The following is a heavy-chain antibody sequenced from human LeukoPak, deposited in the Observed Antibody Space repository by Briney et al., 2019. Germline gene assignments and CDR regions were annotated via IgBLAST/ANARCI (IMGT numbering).Heavy chain of an antibody. V-gene: IGHV3-21*04. J-gene: IGHJ4*02. Sequence: GGSLRLSCAASGFTFSSYSMNWVRQTPGKGLEWVSSITRSSIYTFYADSVKGRFTISRDNAKNSLYLQMNSLRAEDTALYYCARGVKYYGSGVPYYFDYWGQGTLVTVSS. CDR3: ARGVKYYGSGVPYYFDY. CDR2: ITRSSIYT. CDR1: GFTFSSYS. D-gene: IGHD3-10*01.